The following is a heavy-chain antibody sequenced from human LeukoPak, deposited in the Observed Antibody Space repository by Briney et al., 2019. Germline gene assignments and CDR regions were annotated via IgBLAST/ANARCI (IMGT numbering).Heavy chain of an antibody. D-gene: IGHD2-2*01. CDR3: ARPIGYQLPYDAFDI. J-gene: IGHJ3*02. V-gene: IGHV4-38-2*02. CDR2: IYHSGST. CDR1: GYSISSGYY. Sequence: SETLSLTCTVSGYSISSGYYWGWIRQPPGKGLEWIGSIYHSGSTYYNPSLKSRVTISVDTSKNQFSLKLSSVTAADTAVYYCARPIGYQLPYDAFDIWGQGTMVTVSS.